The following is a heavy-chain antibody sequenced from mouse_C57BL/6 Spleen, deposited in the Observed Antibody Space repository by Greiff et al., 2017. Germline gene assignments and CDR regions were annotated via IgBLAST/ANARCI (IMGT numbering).Heavy chain of an antibody. CDR3: AREGLGFYFDY. J-gene: IGHJ2*01. Sequence: EVQLQQSGPELVKPGASVKISCKASGYTFTDYYMNWVKQSQGKSLEWIGDINPNNGGTSYNQKFKGKATLTVAKSSSTAYMELRSLTSEDSAVYYCAREGLGFYFDYWGQGTTLTVSS. D-gene: IGHD4-1*01. V-gene: IGHV1-26*01. CDR1: GYTFTDYY. CDR2: INPNNGGT.